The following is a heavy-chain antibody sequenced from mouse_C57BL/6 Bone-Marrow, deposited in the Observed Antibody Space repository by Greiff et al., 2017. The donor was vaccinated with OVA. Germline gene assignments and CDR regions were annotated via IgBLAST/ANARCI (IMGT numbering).Heavy chain of an antibody. D-gene: IGHD4-1*01. CDR2: INYDGSST. Sequence: EVQRVESEGGLVQPGSSMKLSCTASGFTFSDYYMAWVRQVPEKGLEWVANINYDGSSTYYLDSLKSRFIISRDNAKNILYLQTSSLMSEDTATYYGARGSGTEYYFDYWGQGTTLTVSS. V-gene: IGHV5-16*01. CDR1: GFTFSDYY. CDR3: ARGSGTEYYFDY. J-gene: IGHJ2*01.